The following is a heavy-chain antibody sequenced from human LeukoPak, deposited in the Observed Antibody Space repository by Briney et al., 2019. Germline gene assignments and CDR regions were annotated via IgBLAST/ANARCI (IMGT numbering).Heavy chain of an antibody. V-gene: IGHV1-46*01. D-gene: IGHD2-21*02. Sequence: ASVKVSCKASGYTFPSYFMHWVRQAPGQGLEWMGIINPTGGSTTYAQKFQGRVTMTRDTSTSTVYMELRSLRSDDTAVYYCARDRRLLADYWGQGTLVTVSS. CDR1: GYTFPSYF. CDR2: INPTGGST. J-gene: IGHJ4*02. CDR3: ARDRRLLADY.